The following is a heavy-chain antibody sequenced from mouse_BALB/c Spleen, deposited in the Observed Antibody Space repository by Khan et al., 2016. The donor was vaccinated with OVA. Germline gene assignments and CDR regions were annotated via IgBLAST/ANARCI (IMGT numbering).Heavy chain of an antibody. D-gene: IGHD1-1*01. Sequence: EVQLQESGPGLVKPSQSLSLTCTVTGYSITSGYAWNWIRQFPGNKLEWMGYISYSGVTSYTPSLKSRISITRDTSKNQFFLQLNSVTTEDTATYYCARGNYYGYYFDYGSPGTTLTVSS. J-gene: IGHJ2*01. CDR3: ARGNYYGYYFDY. CDR2: ISYSGVT. CDR1: GYSITSGYA. V-gene: IGHV3-2*02.